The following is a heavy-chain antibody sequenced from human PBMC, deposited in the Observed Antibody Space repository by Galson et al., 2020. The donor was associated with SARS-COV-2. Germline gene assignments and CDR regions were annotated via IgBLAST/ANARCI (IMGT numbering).Heavy chain of an antibody. D-gene: IGHD3-16*01. CDR2: IYLDDDT. V-gene: IGHV2-5*02. Sequence: KLSGPTLVKPTHPLTLHCSFSGFSFNTRDTGVGWIRQPPGTALEWLGMIYLDDDTRYSPSLESRLTITNDTSKDQVILTMTNMDPVDTATYYWAHSGPPSVMGALDYWGQGTTVTVSS. CDR3: AHSGPPSVMGALDY. J-gene: IGHJ4*02. CDR1: GFSFNTRDTG.